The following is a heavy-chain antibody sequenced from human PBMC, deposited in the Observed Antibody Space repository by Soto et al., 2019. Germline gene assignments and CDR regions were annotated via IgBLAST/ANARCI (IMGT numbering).Heavy chain of an antibody. CDR2: ISSSSSTI. V-gene: IGHV3-48*02. CDR3: ARSTYYYDSSCYYSHY. J-gene: IGHJ4*02. Sequence: EVQLVESGGGLVQPGGSLRLSCAASGFTFSSYSMNWVRQAPGKGLEWVSYISSSSSTIYYADSVKGRFTISRDNAKNALYLQMNSLRDEDTAVYYCARSTYYYDSSCYYSHYWGKGTLVTVSS. CDR1: GFTFSSYS. D-gene: IGHD3-22*01.